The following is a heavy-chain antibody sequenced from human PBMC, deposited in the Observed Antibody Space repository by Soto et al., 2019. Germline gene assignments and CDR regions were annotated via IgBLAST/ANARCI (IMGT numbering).Heavy chain of an antibody. V-gene: IGHV3-48*01. CDR3: ASSFDY. CDR1: GFTFSSYS. J-gene: IGHJ4*02. CDR2: ISSSSSTI. Sequence: GGSLRLSCAASGFTFSSYSMNWARQAPGKGLEWVSYISSSSSTIYYADSVKGRFTIPGDNAKNSLYLQMNSLRAEDTAVYYCASSFDYWGQGTLVTVSS.